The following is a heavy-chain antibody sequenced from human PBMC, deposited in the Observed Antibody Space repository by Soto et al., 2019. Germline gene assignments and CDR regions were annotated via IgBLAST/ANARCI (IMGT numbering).Heavy chain of an antibody. Sequence: EVQLVESGGGLVQPGGSLRLSCAASGFSFSSYWIHWVRQAPGKGLVWFSRIKTDGSSTDYADSVKGRFTISRDNAKNTLYLQMNSLRAEDTAVYYCAKREGNTYGLFHWGQGTLVTVSS. D-gene: IGHD5-18*01. J-gene: IGHJ4*02. V-gene: IGHV3-74*01. CDR2: IKTDGSST. CDR3: AKREGNTYGLFH. CDR1: GFSFSSYW.